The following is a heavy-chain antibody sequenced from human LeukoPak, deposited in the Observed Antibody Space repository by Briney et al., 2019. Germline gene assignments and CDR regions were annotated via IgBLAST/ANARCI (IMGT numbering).Heavy chain of an antibody. J-gene: IGHJ4*02. CDR1: GFTFDDYA. CDR3: AKDGYSSWYSLLSHFDY. CDR2: ISWNSGSI. V-gene: IGHV3-9*01. D-gene: IGHD6-13*01. Sequence: GGSLRLSCAASGFTFDDYAMHWVREVPGKGLEWVSHISWNSGSIGYADSVKGRFTISRDNSKNTLYLQMNSLRAEDTAVYYCAKDGYSSWYSLLSHFDYWGQGTLVTVSS.